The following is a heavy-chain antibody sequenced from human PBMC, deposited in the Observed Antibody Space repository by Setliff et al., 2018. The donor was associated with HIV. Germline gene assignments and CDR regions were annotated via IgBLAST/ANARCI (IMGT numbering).Heavy chain of an antibody. D-gene: IGHD3-9*01. J-gene: IGHJ6*03. Sequence: PSETLSLTCTVSGDSISSNSWSWIRQPPGGGLEFIGYISYSGSTNYNPSLKSRITISVDTSKNRFSLKLMSVTAADTAVYYCARLRGLARIYFYYYMDVWGKGTTVTVS. CDR3: ARLRGLARIYFYYYMDV. CDR2: ISYSGST. V-gene: IGHV4-59*01. CDR1: GDSISSNS.